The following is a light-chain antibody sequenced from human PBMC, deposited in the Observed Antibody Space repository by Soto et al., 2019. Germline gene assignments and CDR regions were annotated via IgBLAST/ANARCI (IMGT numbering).Light chain of an antibody. CDR1: SSDIGAYKH. V-gene: IGLV2-14*01. CDR2: DVR. CDR3: SSYTTSASVV. J-gene: IGLJ2*01. Sequence: QSVLTQPASVSGSPGQSITIYCAGTSSDIGAYKHVSWFQQNPGKAPKLIIYDVRYRPSGVSNRFSASKSDNTAILTISGLQAEDEGDYYCSSYTTSASVVFGGGTKLTVL.